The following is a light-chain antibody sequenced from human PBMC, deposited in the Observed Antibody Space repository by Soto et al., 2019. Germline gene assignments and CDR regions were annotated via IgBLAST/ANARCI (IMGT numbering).Light chain of an antibody. Sequence: EIVMTQSPATLSVSPGETASLSCKTSQIVDSLLAWYQQKPGQAPRLLIYRASTGTTGIPARFSGSGSGTEFTLTINSLQSEDFAVYYCQHYGSSWTFGQGTKVDIK. CDR2: RAS. CDR3: QHYGSSWT. J-gene: IGKJ1*01. CDR1: QIVDSL. V-gene: IGKV3-15*01.